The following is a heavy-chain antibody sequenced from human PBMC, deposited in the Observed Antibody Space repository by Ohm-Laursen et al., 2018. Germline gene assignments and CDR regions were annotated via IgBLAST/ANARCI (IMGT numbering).Heavy chain of an antibody. Sequence: SLRLSCAASGFTFSDYYMSWIRQAPGKGLEWVSYISSSGSTIYYADSVKGRFTISRDNAKNSLYLQMNSLRAEDTAVYYCARALRDCSGGSCKKYYFDYWGQGTLVTVSS. CDR1: GFTFSDYY. V-gene: IGHV3-11*04. J-gene: IGHJ4*02. D-gene: IGHD2-15*01. CDR2: ISSSGSTI. CDR3: ARALRDCSGGSCKKYYFDY.